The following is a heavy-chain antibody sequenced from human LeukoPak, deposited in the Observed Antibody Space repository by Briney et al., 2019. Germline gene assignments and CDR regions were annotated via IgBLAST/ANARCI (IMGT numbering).Heavy chain of an antibody. V-gene: IGHV3-23*01. Sequence: GGSLRLSCAASGFTFRSYGMSWVRQAPGKGLEWVSAMSGSGGSTYYADSVKGRFTISRDNSKNTLYLQMNSLRAEDTAVYYCAKAYRGYSYGYDYWGQGTLVTVSS. D-gene: IGHD5-18*01. CDR3: AKAYRGYSYGYDY. CDR2: MSGSGGST. J-gene: IGHJ4*02. CDR1: GFTFRSYG.